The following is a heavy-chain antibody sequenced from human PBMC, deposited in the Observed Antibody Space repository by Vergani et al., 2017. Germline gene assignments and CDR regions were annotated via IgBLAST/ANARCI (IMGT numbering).Heavy chain of an antibody. D-gene: IGHD2-2*01. Sequence: QVKLQESGPGLVKPSETLSLTCTVSGGSISSGGYYWSWIRQHPGKGLEWIGYIYYSGSAYYNPSLESRVTMSVDTSKNQFSLNLNSVTASDTAVYYCARIPRGYCSSVICFPFDHWGQGSLVTVSS. CDR2: IYYSGSA. V-gene: IGHV4-31*03. CDR1: GGSISSGGYY. J-gene: IGHJ4*02. CDR3: ARIPRGYCSSVICFPFDH.